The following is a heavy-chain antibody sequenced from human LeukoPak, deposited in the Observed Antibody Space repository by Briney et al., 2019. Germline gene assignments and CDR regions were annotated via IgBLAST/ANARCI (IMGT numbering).Heavy chain of an antibody. CDR1: GFTFSSYG. V-gene: IGHV3-33*01. CDR3: ARENDGSGSYVLDY. CDR2: IWYDGSNK. J-gene: IGHJ4*02. Sequence: GGSLRLSCAASGFTFSSYGMHWVRQAPGKGLEWVAVIWYDGSNKYYADSVKGRLTISRDNSKNTLYLQMNSLRAEDTAVYYCARENDGSGSYVLDYWGQGTLVTVSS. D-gene: IGHD3-10*01.